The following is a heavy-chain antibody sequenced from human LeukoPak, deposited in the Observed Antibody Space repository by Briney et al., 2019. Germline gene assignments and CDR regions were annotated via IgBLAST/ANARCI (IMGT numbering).Heavy chain of an antibody. Sequence: GGSLGLSCAASGLTFSSYGMHWVRQAPGKGLEWVATVSGSGDRMYHADSVKGRFTISRDNSKNTIYLQMNSLRAEDTALYYCAKAAAAPGFDFWGQGTLVTVSS. CDR3: AKAAAAPGFDF. CDR2: VSGSGDRM. D-gene: IGHD6-13*01. V-gene: IGHV3-23*01. J-gene: IGHJ4*02. CDR1: GLTFSSYG.